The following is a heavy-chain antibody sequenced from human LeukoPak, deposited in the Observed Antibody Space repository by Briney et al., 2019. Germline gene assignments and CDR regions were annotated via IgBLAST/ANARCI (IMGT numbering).Heavy chain of an antibody. Sequence: PGGSLRLSCAASGFTFSSYWMSWVRQAPGKGLEWVANIKQDGSEKYYVDSVKGRFTISRDNAKNSLYLQMNSLRAEDTAVYYCAKDGSYGGRGTTVTTGYFDYWGQGTLVTVSS. V-gene: IGHV3-7*01. CDR1: GFTFSSYW. J-gene: IGHJ4*02. CDR3: AKDGSYGGRGTTVTTGYFDY. CDR2: IKQDGSEK. D-gene: IGHD4-17*01.